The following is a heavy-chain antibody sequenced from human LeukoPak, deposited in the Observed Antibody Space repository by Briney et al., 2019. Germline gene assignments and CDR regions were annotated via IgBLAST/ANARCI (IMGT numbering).Heavy chain of an antibody. Sequence: PGGSLRLSCAASGFTFSNYAMTWVRQAPGKGLVWVSRINSDGSSTSYADSVKGRFTISRDNAKNTLYLQMNSLRAEDTAVYYCARVVYDSSGYYYYYYMDVWGKGTTVTVSS. V-gene: IGHV3-74*01. CDR1: GFTFSNYA. J-gene: IGHJ6*03. CDR2: INSDGSST. CDR3: ARVVYDSSGYYYYYYMDV. D-gene: IGHD3-22*01.